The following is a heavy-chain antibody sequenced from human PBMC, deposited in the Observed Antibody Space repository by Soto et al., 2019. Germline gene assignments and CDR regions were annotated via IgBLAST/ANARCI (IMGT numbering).Heavy chain of an antibody. J-gene: IGHJ4*02. CDR3: ARAPGIRYYDFWSGPSPFDY. D-gene: IGHD3-3*01. Sequence: SETLSLTCTVSGGSVSSGSYYWSWIRQPPGKGLEWIGYIYYSGSTNYNPSLKSRVTISVDTSKNQFSLKLSSVTAADTAVYYCARAPGIRYYDFWSGPSPFDYWGQGTLVTVYS. CDR2: IYYSGST. CDR1: GGSVSSGSYY. V-gene: IGHV4-61*01.